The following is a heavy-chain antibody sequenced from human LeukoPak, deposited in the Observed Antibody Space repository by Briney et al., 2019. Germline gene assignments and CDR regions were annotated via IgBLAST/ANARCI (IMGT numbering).Heavy chain of an antibody. D-gene: IGHD5-18*01. CDR1: GGTFSSYA. CDR2: IIPIFGTA. J-gene: IGHJ5*02. CDR3: AREGDTASYNWFDP. V-gene: IGHV1-69*05. Sequence: SVTVSCKASGGTFSSYAISWVRQAPGQGLEWMGRIIPIFGTANYAQKFQGRVTITTNESTSTAYMELSSLRSEDTAVYYCAREGDTASYNWFDPWGQGTLVTVSS.